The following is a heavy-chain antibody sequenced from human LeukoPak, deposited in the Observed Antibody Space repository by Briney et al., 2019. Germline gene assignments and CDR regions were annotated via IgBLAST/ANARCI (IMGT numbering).Heavy chain of an antibody. Sequence: GESLKISCKGSGYSFTTYWIGWVRQMPGKGLEWMGSIYPGDSDTRYSPSFQGQVTISADKSIDTAYLQWSSLKASDTAMYYCARSHYYSSGSYSTSLDYWGQGTLVTVSS. CDR3: ARSHYYSSGSYSTSLDY. J-gene: IGHJ4*02. V-gene: IGHV5-51*01. CDR2: IYPGDSDT. CDR1: GYSFTTYW. D-gene: IGHD3-10*01.